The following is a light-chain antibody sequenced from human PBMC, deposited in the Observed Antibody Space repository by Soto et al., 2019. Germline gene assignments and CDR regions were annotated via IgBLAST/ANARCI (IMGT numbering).Light chain of an antibody. V-gene: IGKV1-5*03. J-gene: IGKJ4*01. Sequence: DIQMTQSPSTLSASVGGRVTITCRARQNINRWLAWYQQRPGKAPNLLIHKASTLEVGVPSRFSGSAPGTEFTPTISSLQPDDFAVFFCLQYNVYPLSFGGGTKVEIK. CDR1: QNINRW. CDR3: LQYNVYPLS. CDR2: KAS.